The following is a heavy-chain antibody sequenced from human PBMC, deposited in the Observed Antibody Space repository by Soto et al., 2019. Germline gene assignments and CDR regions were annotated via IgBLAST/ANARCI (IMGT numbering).Heavy chain of an antibody. D-gene: IGHD6-19*01. CDR2: ISYDGGNE. V-gene: IGHV3-30*03. J-gene: IGHJ4*02. Sequence: PGGSLRLSCVASGFTFSRYAMHWVRQPPGKGLEWVAVISYDGGNEYYADSLKGRFTISRDNSKNTMYLQMNSLKPEDTAVYYCVTPTSDLQWLADGFDDWGQGTLVTVSS. CDR1: GFTFSRYA. CDR3: VTPTSDLQWLADGFDD.